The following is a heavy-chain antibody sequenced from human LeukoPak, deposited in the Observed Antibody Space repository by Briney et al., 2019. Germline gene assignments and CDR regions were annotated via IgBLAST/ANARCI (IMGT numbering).Heavy chain of an antibody. Sequence: PGGSLRLSCAASGFMFSSYWMSWVRQAPGKGVEWVADIKEDGSEKSYVDSVKGRFTISRDNAKNSLYLQMNTLRAEDTAVYYCARDLVWFGEPKSYYNYMDVWGKGTTVTVSS. CDR1: GFMFSSYW. V-gene: IGHV3-7*01. D-gene: IGHD3-10*01. CDR2: IKEDGSEK. CDR3: ARDLVWFGEPKSYYNYMDV. J-gene: IGHJ6*03.